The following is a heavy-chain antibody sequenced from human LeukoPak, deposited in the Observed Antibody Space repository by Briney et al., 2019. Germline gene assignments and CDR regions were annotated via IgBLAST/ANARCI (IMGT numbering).Heavy chain of an antibody. D-gene: IGHD3-10*01. CDR1: GYTFTSYG. CDR2: ISAYNGNP. CDR3: ARDKPYYYGSGSYYSYYYYYGMDV. Sequence: ASVKVSCKASGYTFTSYGISWVRQAPGQGLEWMGWISAYNGNPNYAQKLQGRVTMTTDTSTSTAYMELRSLRSDDTAVYYCARDKPYYYGSGSYYSYYYYYGMDVWGQGTTVTVS. J-gene: IGHJ6*02. V-gene: IGHV1-18*01.